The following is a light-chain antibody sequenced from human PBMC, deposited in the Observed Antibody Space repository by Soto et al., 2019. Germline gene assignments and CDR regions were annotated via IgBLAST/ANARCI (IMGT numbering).Light chain of an antibody. Sequence: EIVLTQSPATLSLSPGERATLSCRASQSVSSYLAWYQQKPGQAPRLLIYDASNRATGIPARFSGSGSGTDFTLTISRLEPEDFAVYYCQQRSNWPPAWTFGQGTKLEIK. CDR1: QSVSSY. CDR2: DAS. CDR3: QQRSNWPPAWT. J-gene: IGKJ2*02. V-gene: IGKV3-11*01.